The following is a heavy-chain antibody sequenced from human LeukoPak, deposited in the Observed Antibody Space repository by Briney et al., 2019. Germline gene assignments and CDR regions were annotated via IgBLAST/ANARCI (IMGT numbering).Heavy chain of an antibody. Sequence: PSETLSLTCTVSGGSISSSNYYWGWLRQPPGKGLEWIGSIYYSGSTYYSPSLKSRVTISVDTSKNQFSPKLSSVTAADTAVYYCARIIEMATIFAPFDPWGQGTLVTVSS. D-gene: IGHD5-24*01. CDR1: GGSISSSNYY. V-gene: IGHV4-39*01. CDR2: IYYSGST. CDR3: ARIIEMATIFAPFDP. J-gene: IGHJ5*02.